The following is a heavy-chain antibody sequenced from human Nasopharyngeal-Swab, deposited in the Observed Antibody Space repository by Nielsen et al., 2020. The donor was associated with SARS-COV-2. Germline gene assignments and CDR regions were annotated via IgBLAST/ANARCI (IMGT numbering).Heavy chain of an antibody. J-gene: IGHJ4*02. V-gene: IGHV3-9*01. CDR2: ISWNNGSI. Sequence: SLKISCAASGFTFDDYAMHWVRQAPGKGLEWVSGISWNNGSIGYADSVKGRFTISRDNAKNSLYLQMNSLRAEDTALYYCATNPTDYYDSSGYPSWGQGTLVTVSS. CDR1: GFTFDDYA. D-gene: IGHD3-22*01. CDR3: ATNPTDYYDSSGYPS.